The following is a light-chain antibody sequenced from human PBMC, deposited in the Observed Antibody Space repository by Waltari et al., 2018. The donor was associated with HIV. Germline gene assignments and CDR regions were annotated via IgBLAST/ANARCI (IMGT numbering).Light chain of an antibody. CDR2: VNSDGSH. Sequence: QLVLTQSPSASASLGASVKLTCTLSSGHSTYAIAWHQQQPEKGPRYLMKVNSDGSHRKGDGIPDRFSGSRSGSERYLIISSLQAEDEADYYCQTWGTGIRVFGGGTKLTVL. J-gene: IGLJ3*02. CDR3: QTWGTGIRV. CDR1: SGHSTYA. V-gene: IGLV4-69*01.